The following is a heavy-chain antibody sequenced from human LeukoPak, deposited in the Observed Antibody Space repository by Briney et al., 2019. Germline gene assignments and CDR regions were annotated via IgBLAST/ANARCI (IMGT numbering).Heavy chain of an antibody. J-gene: IGHJ4*02. Sequence: PSETLSLTCAVYGGSFSGYYWSWIRQPPGKGLEWIGEINHSGSTNYNPSLKSRVTISVGTSKNQFSLKLSSVTAADTAVYYCATSAYYDYVWGSYRYGCTYWGQGTLVTVSS. CDR2: INHSGST. D-gene: IGHD3-16*02. V-gene: IGHV4-34*01. CDR3: ATSAYYDYVWGSYRYGCTY. CDR1: GGSFSGYY.